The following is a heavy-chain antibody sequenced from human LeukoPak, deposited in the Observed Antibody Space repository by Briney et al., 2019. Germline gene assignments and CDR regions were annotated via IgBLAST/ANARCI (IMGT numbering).Heavy chain of an antibody. Sequence: PGGSLRLSCVASGFTFSSYAMSWVRQAPGKGLEWVSVISGSGGSTYYADSVKGRFTISRDNSRNTLYLQMNSLRAEDTAVYYCAKDWSDSGWYSYFDSWGQGTLVTVSS. CDR2: ISGSGGST. V-gene: IGHV3-23*01. D-gene: IGHD6-19*01. J-gene: IGHJ4*02. CDR1: GFTFSSYA. CDR3: AKDWSDSGWYSYFDS.